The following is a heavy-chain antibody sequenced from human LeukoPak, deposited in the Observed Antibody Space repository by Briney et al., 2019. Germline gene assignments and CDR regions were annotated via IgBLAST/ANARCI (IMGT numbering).Heavy chain of an antibody. CDR3: ASRVPSIAARDDAFDI. CDR1: GFTFSSYA. D-gene: IGHD6-6*01. J-gene: IGHJ3*02. V-gene: IGHV3-30-3*01. Sequence: GRSLRLSCAASGFTFSSYAMHWVRQAPGKGLEWVAVISYDGSNKYYADSVKGRFTISRDNSKNTLYLQMNSLRAEDTAVYYCASRVPSIAARDDAFDIWGQGTMVTVSS. CDR2: ISYDGSNK.